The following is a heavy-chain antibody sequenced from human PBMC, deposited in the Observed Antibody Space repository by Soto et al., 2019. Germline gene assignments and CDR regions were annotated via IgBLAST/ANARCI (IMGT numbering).Heavy chain of an antibody. CDR2: INPDSGGT. V-gene: IGHV1-2*04. Sequence: ASLKVSGKASGYTFTGYYMHWVRQAPGQGLEWMGFINPDSGGTNYAQRFQGCVTMTRDTSISTAYMELSRLRSDDTAVYYGASEAVGYCSSTSCYSGHYGMHXWGQVTTVTVS. CDR3: ASEAVGYCSSTSCYSGHYGMHX. J-gene: IGHJ6*02. D-gene: IGHD2-2*01. CDR1: GYTFTGYY.